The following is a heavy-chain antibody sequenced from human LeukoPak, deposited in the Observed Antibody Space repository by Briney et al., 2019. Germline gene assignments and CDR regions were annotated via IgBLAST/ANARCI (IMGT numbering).Heavy chain of an antibody. Sequence: AGGSLRLSCAASGFTLSGYWMSWVRQAPGKGLEWVANIKKDGSERYYVDFVKGRFTISRDNAKNSVYLQMNSLGVEDTAMYYCATISSPLDYWGQGTLVTVSS. J-gene: IGHJ4*02. D-gene: IGHD2-15*01. V-gene: IGHV3-7*01. CDR3: ATISSPLDY. CDR2: IKKDGSER. CDR1: GFTLSGYW.